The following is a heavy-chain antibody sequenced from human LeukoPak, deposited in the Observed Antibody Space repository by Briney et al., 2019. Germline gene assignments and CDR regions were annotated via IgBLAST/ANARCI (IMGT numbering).Heavy chain of an antibody. CDR2: ITTSDGNT. CDR1: GFTFSSYG. V-gene: IGHV3-23*01. D-gene: IGHD7-27*01. J-gene: IGHJ4*02. Sequence: PGGSLRLSCAASGFTFSSYGMHWVRQAPGKGLEWVSTITTSDGNTYYADSVKGRFTVSRDNSKNTLFLQMNSLRAEDTAVYYCAKDGGLWVSAHWGDSWGRGTQVTVSS. CDR3: AKDGGLWVSAHWGDS.